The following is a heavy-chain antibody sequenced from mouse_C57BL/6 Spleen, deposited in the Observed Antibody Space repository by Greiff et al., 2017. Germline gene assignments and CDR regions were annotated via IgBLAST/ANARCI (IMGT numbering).Heavy chain of an antibody. D-gene: IGHD2-4*01. V-gene: IGHV1-64*01. CDR2: IHPNSGST. Sequence: VQLQQPGAELVKPGASVKLSCKASGYTFTSYWMHWVKQRPGQGLEWIGMIHPNSGSTNYNEKFKSKATLTVDKSSSTAYMQLSSLTSEDSAVYYCARYSYYDYDKGFDYWGQGTTLTVSS. CDR3: ARYSYYDYDKGFDY. J-gene: IGHJ2*01. CDR1: GYTFTSYW.